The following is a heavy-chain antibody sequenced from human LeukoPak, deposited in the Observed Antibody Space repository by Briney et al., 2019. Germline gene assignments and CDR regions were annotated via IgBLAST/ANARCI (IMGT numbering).Heavy chain of an antibody. CDR1: GGSISSSSYY. CDR2: IYYSGST. D-gene: IGHD6-13*01. Sequence: PSETLSLTCTVSGGSISSSSYYWGWIRQPPGKGLEWIGSIYYSGSTYYNPSLKSRVTISVDTSKNQFSLKLSSVTAADTAVYYCARHLGTSSSWYGYWGQGTLVTVSS. J-gene: IGHJ4*02. V-gene: IGHV4-39*01. CDR3: ARHLGTSSSWYGY.